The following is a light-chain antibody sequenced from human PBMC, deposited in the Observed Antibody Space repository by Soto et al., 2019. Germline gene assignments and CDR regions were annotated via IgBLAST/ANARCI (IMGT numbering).Light chain of an antibody. Sequence: IVNMQSRAALSVSPGETATLSCRASQGVDRSLAWYQQKSGESPRVLIYDVSIRGSGVPARFSGTGSETDFTLTISGLQSEDFAIYFCKQYNSLPFTFGGGTRLEIK. J-gene: IGKJ5*01. CDR3: KQYNSLPFT. CDR1: QGVDRS. V-gene: IGKV3-15*01. CDR2: DVS.